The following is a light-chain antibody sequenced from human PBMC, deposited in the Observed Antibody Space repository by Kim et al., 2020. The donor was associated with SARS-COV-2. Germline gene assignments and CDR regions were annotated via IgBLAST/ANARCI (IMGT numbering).Light chain of an antibody. Sequence: SYELTQPPSVSVSPGQTASITCSGDELDNKYACWYQQKPGQSPVLVIYQDTKRPSGIPERFSGSNFGNTATLTISGTQAMDEADYYCQAWDSSPVVFGGGTQLTVL. CDR2: QDT. CDR3: QAWDSSPVV. CDR1: ELDNKY. J-gene: IGLJ2*01. V-gene: IGLV3-1*01.